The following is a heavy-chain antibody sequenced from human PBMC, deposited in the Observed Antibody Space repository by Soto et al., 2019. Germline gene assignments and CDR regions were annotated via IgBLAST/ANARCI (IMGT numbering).Heavy chain of an antibody. CDR2: SIPLFGIT. CDR1: GGTFSSHG. CDR3: ASNRGDRLVY. Sequence: QVQLVQSGAEVKKPGSSVKVSCKASGGTFSSHGFNWVRQAPGQGLEWIGGSIPLFGITNHTQEFQDRITITADAFTTTAYMELWGLRSAAPAGYYCASNRGDRLVYWGQGTLLTVSS. D-gene: IGHD3-16*01. V-gene: IGHV1-69*12. J-gene: IGHJ4*02.